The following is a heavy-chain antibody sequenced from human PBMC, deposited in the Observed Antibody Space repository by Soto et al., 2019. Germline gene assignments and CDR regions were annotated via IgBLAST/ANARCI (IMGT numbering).Heavy chain of an antibody. CDR1: GYTFTSYG. D-gene: IGHD2-15*01. J-gene: IGHJ3*02. Sequence: QVQLVQSGAEVKKPGASVKVSCKASGYTFTSYGVSWVRQAPGQGLEWMGWISAYNGNTNYAQKLQGRVTMTTDTSTSTAYMELRSLRSDYTAVYYCARVSTYCSGSSCYAFDIWGQGTMVTVSS. CDR2: ISAYNGNT. V-gene: IGHV1-18*04. CDR3: ARVSTYCSGSSCYAFDI.